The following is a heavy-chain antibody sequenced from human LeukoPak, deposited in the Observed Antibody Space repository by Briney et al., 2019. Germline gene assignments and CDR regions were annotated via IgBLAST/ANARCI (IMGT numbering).Heavy chain of an antibody. V-gene: IGHV3-74*01. Sequence: GGSLRLSCAASGFTFSRYWMHWVRQAPGKGLDWVSRISSDGRSTSYADSVKGRFTISGDNAKNTLYLQMNSVRPEDTAVYYCARDIPYGLSYFDYWGQGTLVTVSS. CDR1: GFTFSRYW. CDR3: ARDIPYGLSYFDY. CDR2: ISSDGRST. J-gene: IGHJ4*02. D-gene: IGHD2-2*02.